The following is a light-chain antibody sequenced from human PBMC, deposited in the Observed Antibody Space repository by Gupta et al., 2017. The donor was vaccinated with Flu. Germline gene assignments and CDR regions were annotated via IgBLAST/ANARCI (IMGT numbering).Light chain of an antibody. CDR2: EVT. J-gene: IGLJ1*01. Sequence: YLRDPGEVPKLLIYEVTNRPSGVSDRFSGSKSGNTASLTISGLQAEDEADYYCGSYTRSTTPYVFGTGTKVTVL. CDR3: GSYTRSTTPYV. V-gene: IGLV2-14*01.